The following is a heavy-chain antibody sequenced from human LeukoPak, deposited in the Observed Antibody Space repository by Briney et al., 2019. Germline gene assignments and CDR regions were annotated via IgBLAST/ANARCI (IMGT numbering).Heavy chain of an antibody. D-gene: IGHD3-10*01. J-gene: IGHJ3*02. CDR3: ARGQTLWFGESLGAFDI. CDR1: GGSFSGYY. V-gene: IGHV4-34*01. Sequence: SETLSLTCAVYGGSFSGYYWSWIRQPPGKGLEWIGEINHSGSTNYNPSLKSRVTISVDTSKNQFSLKLSSVTAADTAVYYCARGQTLWFGESLGAFDIWGQGTMVTVSS. CDR2: INHSGST.